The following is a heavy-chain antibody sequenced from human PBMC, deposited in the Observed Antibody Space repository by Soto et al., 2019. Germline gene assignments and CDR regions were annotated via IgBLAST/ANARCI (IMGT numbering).Heavy chain of an antibody. D-gene: IGHD6-19*01. J-gene: IGHJ3*01. CDR1: GDSISSYY. CDR3: ARDKSSGWYMTSAFDV. CDR2: ISYSGST. Sequence: QVLLQESGPRLVKPSETLSLTCTVPGDSISSYYWSWIRQPPGKGLEWIGYISYSGSTNLNPSLKSRGIISADTSKNKFSLKLNSVTAADTAVYYCARDKSSGWYMTSAFDVWGQGTMVTVSS. V-gene: IGHV4-59*01.